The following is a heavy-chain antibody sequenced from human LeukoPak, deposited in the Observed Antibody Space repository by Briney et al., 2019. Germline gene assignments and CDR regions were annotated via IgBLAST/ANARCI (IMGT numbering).Heavy chain of an antibody. CDR3: SKDAITT. Sequence: PGGSLRLSCAASGFTFTNAWMTWVRQAPGKGLEWVGRIKSKADGGTPDYAAPVKGRFTISRDDSKNTLFLQMNSLKTEDTAVYYCSKDAITTWGQGTLVTASA. D-gene: IGHD5-12*01. J-gene: IGHJ5*02. V-gene: IGHV3-15*01. CDR2: IKSKADGGTP. CDR1: GFTFTNAW.